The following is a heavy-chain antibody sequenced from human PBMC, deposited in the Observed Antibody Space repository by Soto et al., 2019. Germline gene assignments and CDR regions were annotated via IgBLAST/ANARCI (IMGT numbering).Heavy chain of an antibody. CDR3: ARGRLEGRGLFSLYYHGLDV. CDR2: TYYSGST. CDR1: GDSLYRYY. V-gene: IGHV4-59*01. D-gene: IGHD1-1*01. J-gene: IGHJ6*02. Sequence: SETLSLTCNVSGDSLYRYYWSWIRQPPGKGLEWLGHTYYSGSTNYKPSLETRVTISLDTSKWQVSLKMNSVTEADSAIYFCARGRLEGRGLFSLYYHGLDVWGQGTTVTVSS.